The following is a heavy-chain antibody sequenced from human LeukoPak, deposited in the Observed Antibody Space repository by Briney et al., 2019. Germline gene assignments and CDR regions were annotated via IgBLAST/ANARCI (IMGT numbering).Heavy chain of an antibody. V-gene: IGHV3-30*04. Sequence: GRSLRLSCAASGITFSNYAMHWVRQAPGKGLEWVAVISNDGSNKYYADSVKGRFTISRDNSKNSLYLQMNSLRAEDTAVYYCARGPMVRGPDYWGQGTLVTVSS. CDR2: ISNDGSNK. D-gene: IGHD3-10*01. J-gene: IGHJ4*02. CDR1: GITFSNYA. CDR3: ARGPMVRGPDY.